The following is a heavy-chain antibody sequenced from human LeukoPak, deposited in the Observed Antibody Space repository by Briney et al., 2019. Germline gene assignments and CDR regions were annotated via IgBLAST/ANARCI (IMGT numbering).Heavy chain of an antibody. D-gene: IGHD3-16*01. J-gene: IGHJ6*03. CDR1: GFTFSSYS. V-gene: IGHV3-21*01. Sequence: GGSPRLSCAASGFTFSSYSMNWVRQAPGKGLEWVSSISSSSSSYIYYADSVKGRFTISRDNAKNSLYLQMNSLRAEDTAVYYCARDLGYYYMDVWGKGTTVTVSS. CDR3: ARDLGYYYMDV. CDR2: ISSSSSSYI.